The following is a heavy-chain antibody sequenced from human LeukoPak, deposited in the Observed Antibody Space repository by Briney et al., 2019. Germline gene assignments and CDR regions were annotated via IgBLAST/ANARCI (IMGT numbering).Heavy chain of an antibody. CDR1: GFTFSRYW. D-gene: IGHD3-10*01. CDR3: AKRGVVIRVILVGFHKEAYYFDS. CDR2: LSGSGGGT. V-gene: IGHV3-23*01. J-gene: IGHJ4*02. Sequence: GGSLRLSCEVSGFTFSRYWMHWVRQAPGKGLEWVAGLSGSGGGTNYADSVKGRFTISRDNAKNTLYLQMNSLRAEDTAVYFCAKRGVVIRVILVGFHKEAYYFDSWGQGALVTVSS.